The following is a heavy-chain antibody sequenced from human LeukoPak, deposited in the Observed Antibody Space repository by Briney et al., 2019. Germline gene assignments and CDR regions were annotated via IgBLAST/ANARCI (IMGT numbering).Heavy chain of an antibody. V-gene: IGHV4-59*05. CDR1: GGSISSYY. J-gene: IGHJ4*02. D-gene: IGHD6-13*01. CDR2: IYYSGST. Sequence: KPSETLSLTCTVSGGSISSYYWSWIRQPPGKGLEWIGSIYYSGSTYYNPSLKSRVTISVDTSKNQFSLKLSSVTAADTAVYYCADIAAAGPGDYWGQGTLVTVSS. CDR3: ADIAAAGPGDY.